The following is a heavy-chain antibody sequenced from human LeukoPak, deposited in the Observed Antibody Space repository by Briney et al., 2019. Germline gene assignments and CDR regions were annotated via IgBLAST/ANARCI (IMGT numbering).Heavy chain of an antibody. CDR3: ARDGGCNAGGCPSGLFDY. CDR1: GFTFSSYS. CDR2: ISSSSSYI. V-gene: IGHV3-21*01. Sequence: GGSLRLSCAASGFTFSSYSMNWVRQAPGKGLEWVSSISSSSSYIYYADSVKGRFTISRDNAKDSLYLQMNSLRAEDTAVYYCARDGGCNAGGCPSGLFDYWGQGALVTVSS. J-gene: IGHJ4*02. D-gene: IGHD3-16*01.